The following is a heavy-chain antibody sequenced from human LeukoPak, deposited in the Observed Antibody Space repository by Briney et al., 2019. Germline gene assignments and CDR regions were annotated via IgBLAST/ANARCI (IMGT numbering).Heavy chain of an antibody. CDR2: MYLSGST. CDR3: AGLVGRYSSGLYYYYFDY. J-gene: IGHJ4*02. D-gene: IGHD3-22*01. Sequence: PSETLSLTCTVSGDSINSLDLWSWVRQPPGKGLEWIGEMYLSGSTHSNPSVKSRVTISIDKSKNQFFLNLSSVTAADTAVYYCAGLVGRYSSGLYYYYFDYWGQGTLVTVSS. V-gene: IGHV4-4*02. CDR1: GDSINSLDL.